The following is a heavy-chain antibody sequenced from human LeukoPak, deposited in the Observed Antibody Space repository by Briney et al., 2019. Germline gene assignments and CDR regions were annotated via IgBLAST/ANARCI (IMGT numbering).Heavy chain of an antibody. CDR3: ARDPDSSGYVDY. CDR2: INPNSGGT. D-gene: IGHD3-22*01. CDR1: GYTFTGYY. J-gene: IGHJ4*02. Sequence: ASVKVSCKASGYTFTGYYMHWVRQAPGQGVEWMGWINPNSGGTNYAQKFQGRVTMTRDTSISTAYMELSRLRSDDTAVYYCARDPDSSGYVDYWGQGTLVTVSS. V-gene: IGHV1-2*02.